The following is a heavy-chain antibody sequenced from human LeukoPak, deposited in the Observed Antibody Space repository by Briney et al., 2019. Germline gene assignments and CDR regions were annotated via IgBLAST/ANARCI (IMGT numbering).Heavy chain of an antibody. CDR3: ARGAQWELHYFDY. CDR1: GGTFSSYA. Sequence: ASVKVSCKASGGTFSSYAISWVRQAPGQGPEWMGRIIPIFGTANYAQKFQGRVTITTDESTSTAYMELSSLRSEDTAVYYCARGAQWELHYFDYWGQGTLVTVSS. CDR2: IIPIFGTA. D-gene: IGHD1-26*01. J-gene: IGHJ4*02. V-gene: IGHV1-69*05.